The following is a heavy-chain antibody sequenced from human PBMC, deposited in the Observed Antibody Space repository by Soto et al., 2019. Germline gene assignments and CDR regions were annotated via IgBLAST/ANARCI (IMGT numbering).Heavy chain of an antibody. CDR2: IIPIFGTA. J-gene: IGHJ6*02. Sequence: SVKVSCKASGGTFSSYAISWVRQAPGQGLEWMGGIIPIFGTANYAQKFQGRVTITADESTSTAYMELSSLRSEDTAVYYCARDRYCSGGSCYSPVGRGVGMDVWGQGTTVTV. D-gene: IGHD2-15*01. CDR3: ARDRYCSGGSCYSPVGRGVGMDV. V-gene: IGHV1-69*13. CDR1: GGTFSSYA.